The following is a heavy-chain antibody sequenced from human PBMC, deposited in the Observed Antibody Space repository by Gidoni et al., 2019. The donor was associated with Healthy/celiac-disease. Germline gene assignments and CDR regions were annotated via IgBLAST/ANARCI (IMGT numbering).Heavy chain of an antibody. J-gene: IGHJ4*02. Sequence: QVQLVQSGAEVKKPGASVKVSCQASGYTFTSYYMHWVRQAPGQGLEWMGIINPGGGSTSYEQKFQGRVTMTRDTSTSTVYMELSSLRSEDTAVYYCARGAVVDIVVVPAAMPWDYWGQGTLVTVSS. D-gene: IGHD2-2*03. CDR3: ARGAVVDIVVVPAAMPWDY. CDR1: GYTFTSYY. V-gene: IGHV1-46*01. CDR2: INPGGGST.